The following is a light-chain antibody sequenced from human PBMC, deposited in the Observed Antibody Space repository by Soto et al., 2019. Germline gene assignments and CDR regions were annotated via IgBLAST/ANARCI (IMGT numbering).Light chain of an antibody. CDR3: QQYQSLT. J-gene: IGKJ4*01. CDR1: QSVSSSY. Sequence: NVLTQSPAIPALSPGDRATLSFRASQSVSSSYLAWYQHKPGQAPRLLIHGASSRVTGIPDRFSGSGSGTDFTLPITRLEPEDFAVYYCQQYQSLTFGGGTKVDIK. V-gene: IGKV3-20*01. CDR2: GAS.